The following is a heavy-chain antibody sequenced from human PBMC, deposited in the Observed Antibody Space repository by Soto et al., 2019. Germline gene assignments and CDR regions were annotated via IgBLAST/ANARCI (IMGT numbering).Heavy chain of an antibody. V-gene: IGHV3-21*04. CDR1: GFTFSSYS. D-gene: IGHD5-18*01. CDR2: ISHSGDYI. Sequence: GGSLRLSCAASGFTFSSYSMIRVRQAPGKGLEWVSSISHSGDYIYYADSVKGRFTISRDNSKNTLYLQMNSLRAEDTAVYYCAKVFKWGGAMVTFSGYNWFDPWGQGTLVTVSS. J-gene: IGHJ5*02. CDR3: AKVFKWGGAMVTFSGYNWFDP.